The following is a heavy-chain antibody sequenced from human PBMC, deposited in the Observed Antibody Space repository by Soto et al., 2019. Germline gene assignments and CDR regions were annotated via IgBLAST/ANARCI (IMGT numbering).Heavy chain of an antibody. Sequence: PSETLSLTCTVSGGSISSGDYYWSWIRQPPGKGLEWIGYIYHSGSTYYNPSLKSRVTISVDRSKNQFSLKLSSVTAADTAVYYCARHYYDSSGYDLPEHIDYWGQGTLVTVSS. CDR1: GGSISSGDYY. CDR3: ARHYYDSSGYDLPEHIDY. CDR2: IYHSGST. D-gene: IGHD3-22*01. V-gene: IGHV4-30-4*01. J-gene: IGHJ4*02.